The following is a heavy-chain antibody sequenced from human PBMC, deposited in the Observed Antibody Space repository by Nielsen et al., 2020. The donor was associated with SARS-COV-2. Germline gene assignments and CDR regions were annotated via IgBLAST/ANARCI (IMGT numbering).Heavy chain of an antibody. Sequence: GGSLRLSCAASGFTFSSYGMHWVRQAPGKGLEWVAVISYDGSNKYYADSVKGRFTISRDNAKNSLYLQMNSLRAEDTAVYYCARSAGWIDYWGQGTLVTVSS. CDR1: GFTFSSYG. D-gene: IGHD2-15*01. J-gene: IGHJ4*02. V-gene: IGHV3-30*03. CDR2: ISYDGSNK. CDR3: ARSAGWIDY.